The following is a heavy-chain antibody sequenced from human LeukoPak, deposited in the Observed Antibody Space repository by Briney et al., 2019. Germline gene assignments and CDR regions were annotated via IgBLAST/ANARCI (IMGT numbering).Heavy chain of an antibody. CDR3: ARLGNYYYYYGMDV. D-gene: IGHD7-27*01. CDR1: GFTFSSTH. V-gene: IGHV3-11*01. Sequence: PGGSLRLSCAASGFTFSSTHMVWVRQAPGKGLEWVSYISSSGSTIYYADSVKGRFTISRDNAKNSLYLQMNSLRAEDTAVYYCARLGNYYYYYGMDVWGQGTTVTVSS. CDR2: ISSSGSTI. J-gene: IGHJ6*02.